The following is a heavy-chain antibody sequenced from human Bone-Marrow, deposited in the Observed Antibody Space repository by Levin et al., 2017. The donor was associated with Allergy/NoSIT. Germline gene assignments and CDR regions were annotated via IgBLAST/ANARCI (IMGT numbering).Heavy chain of an antibody. CDR2: IYHSGNT. CDR1: GDSISSGLY. CDR3: ARGGDYPDTENYYYGKSPFDY. V-gene: IGHV4-38-2*02. Sequence: SETLSLTCTVSGDSISSGLYWAWLRQPPGQGLEWIAEIYHSGNTYYNPSLRSRVTMSVDTSKNQFSLRLASVTAADTAVYYCARGGDYPDTENYYYGKSPFDYWGQGTLVTVSS. J-gene: IGHJ4*02. D-gene: IGHD3-10*01.